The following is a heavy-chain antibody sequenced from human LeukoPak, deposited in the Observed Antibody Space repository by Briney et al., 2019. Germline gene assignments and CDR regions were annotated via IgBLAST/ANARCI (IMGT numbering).Heavy chain of an antibody. V-gene: IGHV3-43*02. CDR1: GFPFDDYA. D-gene: IGHD5-18*01. J-gene: IGHJ4*02. CDR2: ISGDGGRK. CDR3: AKVPGTAMVWPYYFDY. Sequence: GGSLSLSCAASGFPFDDYAMHWVRQAPGKGLEGVSLISGDGGRKYYADSVKGRFTISRDNSKNSLYLQMNSLRTEDTALYYCAKVPGTAMVWPYYFDYWGQGTLVTVSS.